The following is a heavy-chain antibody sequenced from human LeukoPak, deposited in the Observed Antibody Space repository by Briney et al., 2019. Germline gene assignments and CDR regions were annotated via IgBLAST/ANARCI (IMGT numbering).Heavy chain of an antibody. CDR2: INYSGST. V-gene: IGHV4-59*01. D-gene: IGHD3-22*01. CDR3: ARILVARFDY. CDR1: GGSISSYY. Sequence: SETLSLTCTVSGGSISSYYWSWIRQPPGKGPEWIGYINYSGSTNYNPSLKSRVTISVDTSKNQLSLKLSSVTAADTAVYYCARILVARFDYWGQGTLVTVSS. J-gene: IGHJ4*02.